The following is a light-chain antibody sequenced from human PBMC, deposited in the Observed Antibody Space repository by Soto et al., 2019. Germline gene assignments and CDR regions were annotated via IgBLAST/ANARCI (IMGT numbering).Light chain of an antibody. CDR2: DVS. Sequence: QSVLTQPASVSGSPGQSITISCTGTSSDVGGYNYVSWYQQHPGKAPKLMIYDVSNRPSGVSNRFSGSKSGNTASLTISGLQAEDEADYYCSSYTSSSTFVVLGGGTKVTV. CDR1: SSDVGGYNY. CDR3: SSYTSSSTFVV. V-gene: IGLV2-14*01. J-gene: IGLJ2*01.